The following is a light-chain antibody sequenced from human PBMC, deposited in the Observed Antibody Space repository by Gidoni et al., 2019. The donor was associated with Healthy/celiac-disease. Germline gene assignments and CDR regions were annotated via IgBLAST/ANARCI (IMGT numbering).Light chain of an antibody. V-gene: IGKV1-13*02. J-gene: IGKJ3*01. CDR3: QQFNSYPIT. CDR2: DAS. Sequence: SQFTQSPPSLSASVGDRVTITCRASQSISSALDWYQQKPGKAPKLLIYDASSLASGVPSRFSGSGSGTDFTLTISSLQPEDFATYYCQQFNSYPITFGPGTKVEIK. CDR1: QSISSA.